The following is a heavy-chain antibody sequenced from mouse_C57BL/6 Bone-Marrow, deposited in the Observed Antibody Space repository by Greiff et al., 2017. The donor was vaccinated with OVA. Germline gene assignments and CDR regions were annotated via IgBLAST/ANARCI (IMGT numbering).Heavy chain of an antibody. J-gene: IGHJ3*01. CDR2: INPNNGGT. D-gene: IGHD1-3*01. CDR1: GYTFTDYY. CDR3: ARAEGGKGFAY. Sequence: EVQLQQSGPELVKPGASVKISCKASGYTFTDYYMNWVKQSHGKSLEWIGDINPNNGGTSYNQKFKGKATLTVDQSSSTAYMELRSLTSEDSAVCYCARAEGGKGFAYWGQGTLVTVSA. V-gene: IGHV1-26*01.